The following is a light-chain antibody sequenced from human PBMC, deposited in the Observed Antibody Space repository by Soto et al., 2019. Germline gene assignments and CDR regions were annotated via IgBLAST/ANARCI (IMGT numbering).Light chain of an antibody. CDR2: EVS. Sequence: QSVLTQPAALSGAPGQSITISCTGTSSDVGGYNYVSWYQQQPGKAPKLMIYEVSNRPSGVSNRFSGSKSGNTASLTISGLQAEDEADYYCSSYTSSSTYVFGTGTKVTVL. J-gene: IGLJ1*01. CDR3: SSYTSSSTYV. V-gene: IGLV2-14*01. CDR1: SSDVGGYNY.